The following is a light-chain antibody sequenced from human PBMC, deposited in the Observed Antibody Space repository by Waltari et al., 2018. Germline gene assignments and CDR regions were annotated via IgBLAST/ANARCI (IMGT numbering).Light chain of an antibody. CDR1: SRDVGRYVF. CDR2: GVN. V-gene: IGLV2-14*01. J-gene: IGLJ1*01. Sequence: QSAPTQPASVSGSPGQSITISCTCTSRDVGRYVFLPWHQQYPGKAPKVMIYGVNNRPSGVSNRFSGSKSGNTASLIISGLQADDEADYYCSSYTTSGTLVFGTGTKVTVL. CDR3: SSYTTSGTLV.